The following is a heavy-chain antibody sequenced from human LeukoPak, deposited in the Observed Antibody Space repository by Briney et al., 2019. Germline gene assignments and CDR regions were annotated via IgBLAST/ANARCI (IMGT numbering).Heavy chain of an antibody. V-gene: IGHV3-23*01. J-gene: IGHJ4*02. D-gene: IGHD5-18*01. CDR3: AREIGRYTYGYVPREVSYYFDY. Sequence: GGSLRLSCTASGFTLSSYEMTWIRQAPGKGLEWVSSIDYSGDTTYYADSVKGRFTISRDNSKSTLFLQLSSLRADDTAVYFCAREIGRYTYGYVPREVSYYFDYWGQGTLVTVSS. CDR1: GFTLSSYE. CDR2: IDYSGDTT.